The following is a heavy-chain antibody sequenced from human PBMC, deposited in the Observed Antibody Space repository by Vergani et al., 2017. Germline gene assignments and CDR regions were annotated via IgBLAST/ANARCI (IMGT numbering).Heavy chain of an antibody. J-gene: IGHJ6*03. CDR3: ARDPRGYGGDPEDYYYMDV. CDR1: GATFRSNT. V-gene: IGHV1-69*08. D-gene: IGHD2-21*02. CDR2: IIPVLGKT. Sequence: QVQLVQSGAEVKKPGSSVKVSCKASGATFRSNTISWVRQVPGQGLEWMGRIIPVLGKTKYAQDFQGRLTITADTSTSTAYMELTSLRSQDTAVYYCARDPRGYGGDPEDYYYMDVWGEGTTVTVSS.